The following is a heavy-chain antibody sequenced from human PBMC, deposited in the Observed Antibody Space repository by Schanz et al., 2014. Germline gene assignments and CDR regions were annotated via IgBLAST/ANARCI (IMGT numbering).Heavy chain of an antibody. Sequence: EVKMVESGGGLVKPGGSLRLSCAASGFTFSSYSMNWVRQAPGKGLEWVSYVSRSTPDIYYADSVKGRFTISRDNSKNTLLLQMNSLRAEDTAVYYGARDRTTESYYSAVPPIDYWGQGTLLTVSS. J-gene: IGHJ4*02. D-gene: IGHD1-26*01. CDR1: GFTFSSYS. CDR3: ARDRTTESYYSAVPPIDY. V-gene: IGHV3-21*01. CDR2: VSRSTPDI.